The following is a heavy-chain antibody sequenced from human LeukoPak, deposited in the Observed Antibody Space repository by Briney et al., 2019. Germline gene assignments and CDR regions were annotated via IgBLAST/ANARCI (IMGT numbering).Heavy chain of an antibody. CDR2: FDPEDGET. CDR1: GYTLTELS. J-gene: IGHJ4*02. V-gene: IGHV1-24*01. D-gene: IGHD6-19*01. CDR3: ATGGRGWYYFDY. Sequence: ASVKVSCKVSGYTLTELSMHWVRQAPGKGLEWMGGFDPEDGETIYAQKFQGRVTMTEDTSTDTAYMELSSLRSEDTAVYYCATGGRGWYYFDYWGQGTLVTVSS.